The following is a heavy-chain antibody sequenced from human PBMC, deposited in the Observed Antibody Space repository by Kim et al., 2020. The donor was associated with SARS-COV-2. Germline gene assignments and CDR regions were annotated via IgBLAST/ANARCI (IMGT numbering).Heavy chain of an antibody. CDR2: ISYDGSNK. CDR1: GFTFSSYG. CDR3: AKADSSGYYPFDY. D-gene: IGHD3-22*01. Sequence: GGSLRLSCAASGFTFSSYGMHWVRQAPGKGLEWVAVISYDGSNKYYADSVKGRFTISRDNSKNTLYLQMNSLRAEDTAVYYCAKADSSGYYPFDYWGQGTLVAVS. J-gene: IGHJ4*02. V-gene: IGHV3-30*18.